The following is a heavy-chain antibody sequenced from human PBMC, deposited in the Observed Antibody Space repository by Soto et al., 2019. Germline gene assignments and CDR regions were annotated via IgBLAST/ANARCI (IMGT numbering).Heavy chain of an antibody. CDR3: ARGRGYSYGLDP. V-gene: IGHV4-59*06. CDR2: ISYSGTT. D-gene: IGHD5-18*01. J-gene: IGHJ5*02. Sequence: PSETLSLTCTVSGGSFRPNYGSWIRQPTGKGLEWVGFISYSGTTSYSPSLKSRVAISLDTSKNQFSLSLSSVTAADTAVYYCARGRGYSYGLDPWGQGTLVTVSS. CDR1: GGSFRPNY.